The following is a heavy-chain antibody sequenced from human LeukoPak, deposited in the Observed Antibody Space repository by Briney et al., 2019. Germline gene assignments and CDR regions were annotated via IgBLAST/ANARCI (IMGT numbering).Heavy chain of an antibody. D-gene: IGHD3-16*01. CDR2: IHDDGRVT. CDR3: ARGRGWVDH. J-gene: IGHJ4*02. CDR1: GFTFSSYA. V-gene: IGHV3-7*01. Sequence: GGSLRLPCAASGFTFSSYAMNWVRQTPGKGLEWVANIHDDGRVTNYVDSVKGRFTISRDNARNSVYLQMNSLRVEDTSLYYCARGRGWVDHWGQGTLVTVSS.